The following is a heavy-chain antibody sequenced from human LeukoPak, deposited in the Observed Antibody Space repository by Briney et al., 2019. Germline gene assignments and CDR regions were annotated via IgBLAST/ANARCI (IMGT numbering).Heavy chain of an antibody. D-gene: IGHD1-26*01. CDR1: GGSISSGGYY. V-gene: IGHV4-30-2*01. CDR3: VRDRLGETFDY. Sequence: SQTLSLTCTVSGGSISSGGYYWSWIRQPPGKGLEWIGYIYHSGSTYYNPSLKSRVTISVDRSKNQFSLKLNSVTAADTAVYFCVRDRLGETFDYWGQGTLVTVSS. J-gene: IGHJ4*02. CDR2: IYHSGST.